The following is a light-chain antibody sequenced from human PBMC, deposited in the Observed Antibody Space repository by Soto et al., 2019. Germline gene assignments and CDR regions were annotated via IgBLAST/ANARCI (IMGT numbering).Light chain of an antibody. CDR3: QQYGSSPRFT. CDR2: GAS. CDR1: QSVSSSY. Sequence: IVLTQSAGTLSLYPGERATLSCRASQSVSSSYLAWYQQKPGQAPRLLIYGASSRATGIPDRFSGSGSGTDFTLTISRLEPEDFAVYYCQQYGSSPRFTFGPGTKVDIK. J-gene: IGKJ3*01. V-gene: IGKV3-20*01.